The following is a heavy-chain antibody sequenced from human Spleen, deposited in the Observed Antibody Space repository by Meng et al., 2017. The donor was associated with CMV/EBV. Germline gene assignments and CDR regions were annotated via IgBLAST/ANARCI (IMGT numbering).Heavy chain of an antibody. CDR2: INPSGGST. CDR3: ARGGGIATRGTDY. J-gene: IGHJ4*02. D-gene: IGHD6-13*01. V-gene: IGHV1-46*01. CDR1: GYSLTDYY. Sequence: ASVKVSCKASGYSLTDYYIHWVRQAPGQGLEWMGMINPSGGSTSYAQKFQGRVTTTSDTSTSTVYMELSSLRSEDTAVFYCARGGGIATRGTDYWGQGTLVTVSS.